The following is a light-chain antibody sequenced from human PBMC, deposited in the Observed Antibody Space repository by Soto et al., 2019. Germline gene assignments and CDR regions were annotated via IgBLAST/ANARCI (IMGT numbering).Light chain of an antibody. CDR1: GSDVGGYDY. CDR2: EVT. V-gene: IGLV2-14*01. CDR3: SSFRSTSSLPYV. Sequence: QSVLTQPASVSGSPGQSITISCTGTGSDVGGYDYVSWYQQHPGKAPKLMIFEVTNRPSGVSNRFSVSKSGNTASLTISGLRAEDEADYYCSSFRSTSSLPYVFGTGTKVTVL. J-gene: IGLJ1*01.